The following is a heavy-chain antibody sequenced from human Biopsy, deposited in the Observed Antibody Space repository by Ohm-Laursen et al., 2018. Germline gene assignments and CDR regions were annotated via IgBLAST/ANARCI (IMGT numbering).Heavy chain of an antibody. CDR2: IIPILRTT. CDR3: AREAIGYQLPCDD. D-gene: IGHD2-2*01. J-gene: IGHJ4*02. V-gene: IGHV1-69*11. CDR1: TGTFNSYG. Sequence: SVKVFCKAPTGTFNSYGIIWVRQAPGQGLEGMGRIIPILRTTAYAQTFLGRATITADSPTSTVDMELTSLTSDDTAVYFCAREAIGYQLPCDDWGQGTLVTVSS.